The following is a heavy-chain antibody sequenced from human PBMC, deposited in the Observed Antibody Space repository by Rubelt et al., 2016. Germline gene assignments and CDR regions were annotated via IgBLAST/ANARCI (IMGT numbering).Heavy chain of an antibody. CDR1: GFSLSTSGVG. CDR2: IYWNDDK. Sequence: QITLKESGPTLVKPTQTLTLTCTFSGFSLSTSGVGVGWIRRPPGKALEWLALIYWNDDKRYSPFLKSRLTSTKETSKNQVVLTMTNMDPVDTATYYCAHTPSYDSSGYDAFDIWGQGTMVTVSS. D-gene: IGHD3-22*01. V-gene: IGHV2-5*01. CDR3: AHTPSYDSSGYDAFDI. J-gene: IGHJ3*02.